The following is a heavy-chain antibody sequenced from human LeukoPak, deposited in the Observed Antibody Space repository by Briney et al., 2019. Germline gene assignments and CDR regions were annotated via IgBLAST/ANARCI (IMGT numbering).Heavy chain of an antibody. J-gene: IGHJ4*02. Sequence: GRSLRLSCGGSGFTFSSYGLHWVRQAPGEGLEWVAGTPHDGSNKYYADSVTGRFTISRDNSKNTLYLQMNSLRAEDTAVYYCANPSGYSYGYIGYWGQGTLVTVSS. CDR1: GFTFSSYG. CDR3: ANPSGYSYGYIGY. CDR2: TPHDGSNK. V-gene: IGHV3-30*18. D-gene: IGHD5-18*01.